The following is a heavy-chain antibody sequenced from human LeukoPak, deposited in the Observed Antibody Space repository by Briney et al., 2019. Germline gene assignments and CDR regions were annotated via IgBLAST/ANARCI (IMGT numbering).Heavy chain of an antibody. J-gene: IGHJ4*02. CDR1: GGSFSGYY. V-gene: IGHV4-34*01. CDR3: ARGDIQGSVRHYFDY. Sequence: SETLSLTCAVYGGSFSGYYWSWIRQPPGKGLEWIGEINHSGSTNYNPSLKSRVTISVDTSKNQFSLKLSSVTAADTAVYYCARGDIQGSVRHYFDYWGQGTLVTVSS. CDR2: INHSGST. D-gene: IGHD3-9*01.